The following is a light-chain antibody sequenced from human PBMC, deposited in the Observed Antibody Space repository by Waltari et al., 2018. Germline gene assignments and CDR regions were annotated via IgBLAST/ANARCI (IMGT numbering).Light chain of an antibody. CDR1: SSNIGANT. Sequence: QSVLTQQPSASGTPGQRVTISCSGSSSNIGANTVNWYQHLPGAAPKLLIYDTNQRPPGVPDRFSGSKSGTSASLAISGLQSEDESDYYCATWDDSLNGWVFGGGTKLTVL. J-gene: IGLJ3*02. CDR2: DTN. V-gene: IGLV1-44*01. CDR3: ATWDDSLNGWV.